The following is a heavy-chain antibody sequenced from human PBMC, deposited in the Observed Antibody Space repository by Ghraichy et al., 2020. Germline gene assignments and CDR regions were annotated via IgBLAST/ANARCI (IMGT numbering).Heavy chain of an antibody. D-gene: IGHD2-15*01. CDR2: INHSGST. V-gene: IGHV4-34*01. CDR1: GGSFSGYY. J-gene: IGHJ3*02. CDR3: ARIRRRWYLDAFDI. Sequence: SETLSLTCAVYGGSFSGYYWSWIRQPPGKGLEWIGEINHSGSTNYNPSLKSRVTISVDTSKNQFSLKLSSVTAADTAVYYCARIRRRWYLDAFDIWGQGTMVTVSS.